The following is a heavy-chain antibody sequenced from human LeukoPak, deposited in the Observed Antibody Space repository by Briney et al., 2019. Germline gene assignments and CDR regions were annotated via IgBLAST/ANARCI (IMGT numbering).Heavy chain of an antibody. J-gene: IGHJ6*03. D-gene: IGHD2-2*01. V-gene: IGHV4-39*01. Sequence: SXXLSLTCTVSGGSISSSSYYWGWIRQPPGKGLEWIGSIYYSGSTYYNPSLKSRVTISVDTSKNQFSLKLSSVTAADTAVYYCASMQSPPQYAPSNYYYYYYMDVWGKGTTVTVSS. CDR1: GGSISSSSYY. CDR3: ASMQSPPQYAPSNYYYYYYMDV. CDR2: IYYSGST.